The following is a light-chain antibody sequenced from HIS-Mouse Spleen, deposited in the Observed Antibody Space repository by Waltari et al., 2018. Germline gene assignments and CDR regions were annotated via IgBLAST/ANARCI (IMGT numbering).Light chain of an antibody. V-gene: IGLV2-23*01. J-gene: IGLJ1*01. CDR2: EGS. CDR3: CSYAGSSTYV. CDR1: SSDVGSYNI. Sequence: QSALTQPASVSGSPGQSITIPCTGTSSDVGSYNIVSWYQQHPGKAPKLMIYEGSKRPSGVSNRFSGSKSGNTASLTISGLQAEDEADYYCCSYAGSSTYVFGTGTKVTVL.